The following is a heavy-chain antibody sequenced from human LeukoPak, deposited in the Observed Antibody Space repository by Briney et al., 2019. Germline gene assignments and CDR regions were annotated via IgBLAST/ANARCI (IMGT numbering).Heavy chain of an antibody. CDR3: ASIQGDIFTGSNWFDP. CDR2: ISSSGSTI. J-gene: IGHJ5*02. CDR1: GFTFSSYE. Sequence: GGSLRLSCAASGFTFSSYEMNWVRQAPGKGLEWVSYISSSGSTIYYADSVKGRFTISRDNAKNSLYLQMNSLRAEDTAVYYCASIQGDIFTGSNWFDPWGQGTLVTVSS. V-gene: IGHV3-48*03. D-gene: IGHD3-9*01.